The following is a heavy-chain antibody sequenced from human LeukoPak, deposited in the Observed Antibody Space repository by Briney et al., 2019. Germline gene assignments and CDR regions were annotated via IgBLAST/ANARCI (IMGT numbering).Heavy chain of an antibody. V-gene: IGHV3-53*01. CDR1: GFSVSDNY. J-gene: IGHJ6*02. CDR2: IYSGGNT. D-gene: IGHD3-16*02. CDR3: ARLATTPSGSLYPSSGYYQYAMDV. Sequence: QTGGSLRLSCAASGFSVSDNYMNWVRQAPGKGLEWVSVIYSGGNTNYADSVKGRFTVSRDNSKNTVYLQMNSLRAGDTAVYYCARLATTPSGSLYPSSGYYQYAMDVWGQGTTVSVSS.